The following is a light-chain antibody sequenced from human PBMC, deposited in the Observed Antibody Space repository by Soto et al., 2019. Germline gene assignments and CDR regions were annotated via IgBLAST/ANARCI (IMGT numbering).Light chain of an antibody. V-gene: IGLV2-23*02. CDR2: EVV. CDR1: SSDVGPYNL. J-gene: IGLJ2*01. CDR3: CSYAGSSMFV. Sequence: QSALTQPASVSGSPGQSITIACTGSSSDVGPYNLVSWYQHHPGKAPKLLISEVVTRPSGVSNRFSGSKSGNTASLTISGRQAEYEADYYCCSYAGSSMFVFGGGTQLTVL.